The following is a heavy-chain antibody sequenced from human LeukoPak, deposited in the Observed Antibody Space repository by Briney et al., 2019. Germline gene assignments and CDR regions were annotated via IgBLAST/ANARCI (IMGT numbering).Heavy chain of an antibody. Sequence: GGSLRLSCAASGFTFSSYGMHWVRQAPGKGLEWVAVIWYDGSNKYYADSVKGRFTISRDNSKNTLYLQMDSLRAEDTAVYYCARVKTYYYDSSGYSTYYGMDVWGQGTTVTVSS. CDR2: IWYDGSNK. V-gene: IGHV3-33*01. CDR1: GFTFSSYG. D-gene: IGHD3-22*01. CDR3: ARVKTYYYDSSGYSTYYGMDV. J-gene: IGHJ6*02.